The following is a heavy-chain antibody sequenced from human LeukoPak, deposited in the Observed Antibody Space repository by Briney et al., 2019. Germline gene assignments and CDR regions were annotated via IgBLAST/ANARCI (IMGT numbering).Heavy chain of an antibody. CDR1: GYSFTSHW. CDR2: IYPGDSET. V-gene: IGHV5-51*01. CDR3: ASVMYPSGWD. J-gene: IGHJ4*01. Sequence: GESLKISCKGSGYSFTSHWIGWVCQMPGKGLEWMGIIYPGDSETRYSPSFQGQVTISADKSISTAYLQWSNLKASDTATYYCASVMYPSGWDWGQGTLVTVSS. D-gene: IGHD6-19*01.